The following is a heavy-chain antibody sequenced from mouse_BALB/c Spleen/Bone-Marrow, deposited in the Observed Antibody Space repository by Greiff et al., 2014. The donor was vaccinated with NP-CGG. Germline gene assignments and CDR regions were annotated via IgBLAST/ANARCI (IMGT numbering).Heavy chain of an antibody. CDR3: AVYYYGSSLFAY. J-gene: IGHJ3*01. V-gene: IGHV14-3*02. Sequence: VQLKGSGAEVVKPGGSVKLSCTASGFNIKDTYMHWVKQRPEQGLGWVGRIDPANGNTKYDPKFQGKATITADTSSNTAYLQLSSLTSEDTAVYYCAVYYYGSSLFAYWGQGTLVTVSA. CDR1: GFNIKDTY. CDR2: IDPANGNT. D-gene: IGHD1-1*01.